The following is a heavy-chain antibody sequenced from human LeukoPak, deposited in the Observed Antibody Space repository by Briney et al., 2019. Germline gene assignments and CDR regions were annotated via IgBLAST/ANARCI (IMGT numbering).Heavy chain of an antibody. CDR2: IFPADSET. D-gene: IGHD3/OR15-3a*01. V-gene: IGHV5-51*01. J-gene: IGHJ6*03. CDR1: GYNFATYW. CDR3: VRHRWTDLAYFDYMDV. Sequence: GESLKISCKASGYNFATYWIAWVRQMPGKGLEWVAIIFPADSETKYSPSFRGQVTISADKSISTAYLQWSSLKASDTAMYYCVRHRWTDLAYFDYMDVWGKGTTITVSS.